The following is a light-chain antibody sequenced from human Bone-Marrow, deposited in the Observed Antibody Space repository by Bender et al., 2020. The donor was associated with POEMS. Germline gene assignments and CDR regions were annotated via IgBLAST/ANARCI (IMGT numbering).Light chain of an antibody. CDR2: EVS. J-gene: IGLJ3*02. Sequence: QSALTQPASVSGSPGQSITISCTGTSSDVGSYDLVSWYQHHPGEAPSLIIYEVSHRPSGVSDRFSGSKSGNTASLTISGLQAGDEADYYCCSFAGSSWVFGGGTKLTVL. CDR1: SSDVGSYDL. V-gene: IGLV2-23*02. CDR3: CSFAGSSWV.